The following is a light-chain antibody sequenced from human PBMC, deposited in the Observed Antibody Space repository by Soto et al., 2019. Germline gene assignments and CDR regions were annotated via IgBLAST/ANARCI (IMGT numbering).Light chain of an antibody. V-gene: IGLV2-8*01. Sequence: QSVLPQPPCASCSPGQSVAISCTGTSSDVGGYNYVSWYQQHPGKAPKLMIYEVNKRPSGVPDRFSGSKSGNTASLTVSGLQAEDEADYYCSSYAGSSNVFGTGTKVTVL. CDR3: SSYAGSSNV. J-gene: IGLJ1*01. CDR2: EVN. CDR1: SSDVGGYNY.